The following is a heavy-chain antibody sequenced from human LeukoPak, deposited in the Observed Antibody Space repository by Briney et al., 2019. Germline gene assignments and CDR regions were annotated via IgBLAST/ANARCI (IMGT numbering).Heavy chain of an antibody. CDR3: AKRVAAAGTRWGNDAFDI. Sequence: GGSLRLSCAASGFTFSGYAMSWVRQAPGKGLEWVSAISGSGGSTYYADSVKGRFTISRDNSKNTLYLQMNSLRAEDTAVYFCAKRVAAAGTRWGNDAFDIWGQGTMVTVSS. V-gene: IGHV3-23*01. CDR1: GFTFSGYA. D-gene: IGHD6-13*01. J-gene: IGHJ3*02. CDR2: ISGSGGST.